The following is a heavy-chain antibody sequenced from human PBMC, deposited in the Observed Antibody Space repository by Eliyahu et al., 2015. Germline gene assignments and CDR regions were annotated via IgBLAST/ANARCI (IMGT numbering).Heavy chain of an antibody. CDR3: ARQPRIAARPGIWFDP. CDR1: XGSISSSXYY. V-gene: IGHV4-39*01. Sequence: QLQLQESGPGLVKPSETLSLXCTVSXGSISSSXYYWGGIRQPPGKGLEWIGSIYXSGSTYYNPSLKSRVTISVDTSKNQFSLKLSSVTAADTAVYYCARQPRIAARPGIWFDPWGQGTLVTVSS. CDR2: IYXSGST. J-gene: IGHJ5*02. D-gene: IGHD6-6*01.